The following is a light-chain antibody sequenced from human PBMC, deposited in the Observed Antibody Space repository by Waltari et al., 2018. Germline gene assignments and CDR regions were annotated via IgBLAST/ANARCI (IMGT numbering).Light chain of an antibody. CDR3: AVWDDSLTGSWV. V-gene: IGLV1-47*01. J-gene: IGLJ3*02. CDR1: KSNIGSNY. CDR2: RND. Sequence: QSVLTQPPSASGNPGQRVTISCSGSKSNIGSNYVHWYQQFPGTAPKLLIYRNDQRPSGVPGRFSGSRSGTSASLAISGLRSGDEADYYCAVWDDSLTGSWVFGGGTKVTVL.